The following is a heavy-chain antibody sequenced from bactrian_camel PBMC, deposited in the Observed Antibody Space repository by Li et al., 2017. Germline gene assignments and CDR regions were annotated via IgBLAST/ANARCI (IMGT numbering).Heavy chain of an antibody. D-gene: IGHD2*01. Sequence: HVQLVESGGGSVQTGGSLRLSCAASGYTYSSYCMGWFRQAPGKEREGVAAIDSDGSTQYAGFVQGRFTISQDKRKNTLYLQMDSLQPEDTAMYYCAARTRGGTWCGLLTSMYFSRGQGTQVTVS. J-gene: IGHJ6*01. CDR3: AARTRGGTWCGLLTSMYFS. CDR2: IDSDGST. V-gene: IGHV3S6*01. CDR1: GYTYSSYC.